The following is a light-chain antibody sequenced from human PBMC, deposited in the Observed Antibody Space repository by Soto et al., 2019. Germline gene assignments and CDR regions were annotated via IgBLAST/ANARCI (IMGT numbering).Light chain of an antibody. J-gene: IGKJ1*01. V-gene: IGKV1-39*01. Sequence: DIQMTQSPSSLSASVGDRVTITCRASQSISNYLNWYQHKAGKAPKDLIYAASSLQRGVPSRFSGSGSGTDFTLIISSLQPEDFATYYCHQSYSPLWTFGQGTKVEI. CDR1: QSISNY. CDR2: AAS. CDR3: HQSYSPLWT.